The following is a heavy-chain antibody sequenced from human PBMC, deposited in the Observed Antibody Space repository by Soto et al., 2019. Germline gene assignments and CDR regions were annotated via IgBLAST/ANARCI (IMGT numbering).Heavy chain of an antibody. J-gene: IGHJ6*01. V-gene: IGHV3-33*01. D-gene: IGHD2-15*01. CDR2: IWYDGSNK. CDR3: ARKGHCSGGSCYQYYYYGMDV. Sequence: QVQLVESGGGVVQPGRSLRLSCAASGFTLSSYGMHWVRQAPGKGLEWVADIWYDGSNKYYADSVKGRFTISRDNSKNTLYLQMNSLRAEDTAVYYCARKGHCSGGSCYQYYYYGMDVW. CDR1: GFTLSSYG.